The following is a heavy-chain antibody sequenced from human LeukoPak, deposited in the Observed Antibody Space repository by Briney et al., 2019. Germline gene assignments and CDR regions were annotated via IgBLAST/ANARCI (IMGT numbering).Heavy chain of an antibody. Sequence: GGSLRLSCAASGFTFSNFGMNWVRQAPGKGLEWISYICDSCNTNYYADSVKGRFTISRDKAKNSLYLQMNSLRAEDTAVYYCVRARYSADSYYFDYWGQGTLVTVSS. CDR2: ICDSCNTN. J-gene: IGHJ4*02. D-gene: IGHD5-18*01. CDR3: VRARYSADSYYFDY. CDR1: GFTFSNFG. V-gene: IGHV3-48*01.